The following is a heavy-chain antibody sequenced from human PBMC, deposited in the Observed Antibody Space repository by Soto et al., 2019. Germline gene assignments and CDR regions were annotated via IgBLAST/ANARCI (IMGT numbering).Heavy chain of an antibody. Sequence: AASVKVSCKASGGTFSSYAISWVRQAPGQGLEWMGGIIPIFGTANYAQKFQGRVTITADESTSTAYMELSSLRSEDTAVYYCARGILPAAMTWFDPWGQGTLVTVS. J-gene: IGHJ5*02. CDR3: ARGILPAAMTWFDP. CDR1: GGTFSSYA. D-gene: IGHD2-2*01. V-gene: IGHV1-69*13. CDR2: IIPIFGTA.